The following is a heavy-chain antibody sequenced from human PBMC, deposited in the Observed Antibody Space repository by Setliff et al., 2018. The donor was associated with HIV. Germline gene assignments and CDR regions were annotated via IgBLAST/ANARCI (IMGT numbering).Heavy chain of an antibody. CDR2: ISSYNGNT. J-gene: IGHJ4*02. Sequence: GASVKVSCKASGYNFSSNGISWVRQAPGQGLEWMGWISSYNGNTKYAQKVQDRVTMTKDTSTSTAYMELRSLRSDDTAGYYCARVSRSGWFFDWWGQGSLVTVS. CDR1: GYNFSSNG. CDR3: ARVSRSGWFFDW. V-gene: IGHV1-18*01. D-gene: IGHD6-19*01.